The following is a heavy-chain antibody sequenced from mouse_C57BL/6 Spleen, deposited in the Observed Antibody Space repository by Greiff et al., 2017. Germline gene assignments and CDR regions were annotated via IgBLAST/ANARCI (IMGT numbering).Heavy chain of an antibody. Sequence: EVQLQQSGPELVKPGASVKISCKASGYSFTGYYMTWVKQSPGKSLEWIGEIYPSTGGTTYNQKFKDKATLTVDKSSSTAYMQLKGLTSEDSAVYYCARGTAHAPAWFAYWGQGTLVTVSA. CDR2: IYPSTGGT. J-gene: IGHJ3*01. V-gene: IGHV1-42*01. CDR3: ARGTAHAPAWFAY. D-gene: IGHD3-2*02. CDR1: GYSFTGYY.